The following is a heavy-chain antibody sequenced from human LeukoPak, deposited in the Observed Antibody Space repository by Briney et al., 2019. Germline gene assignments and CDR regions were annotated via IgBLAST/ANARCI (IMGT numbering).Heavy chain of an antibody. J-gene: IGHJ3*02. D-gene: IGHD2-2*03. CDR1: GLTFSSHG. V-gene: IGHV3-23*01. CDR3: AKDYLDIVVVPAALDAFDI. CDR2: ISGSGGGT. Sequence: GGSLRLSCAGSGLTFSSHGMSWVRQAPGKGLEWVSLISGSGGGTYYADSVKGRFTISRDNSKDTPYLQMNSLRAEDTAVYYCAKDYLDIVVVPAALDAFDIWGQGTMVTVSS.